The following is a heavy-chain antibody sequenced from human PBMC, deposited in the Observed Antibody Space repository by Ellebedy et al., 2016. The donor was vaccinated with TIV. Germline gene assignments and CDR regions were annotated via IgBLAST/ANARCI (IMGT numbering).Heavy chain of an antibody. V-gene: IGHV5-51*01. Sequence: GESLKISXKGSGYSFTSYWIGWVRQMPGKGLEWMGIIYPGDSDTRYSPSFQGQVTISADKSISTAYLQWSSLKASDTAMYYCARRPSLGIRLYWYFDLWGRGTLVTVSS. D-gene: IGHD7-27*01. CDR2: IYPGDSDT. CDR3: ARRPSLGIRLYWYFDL. J-gene: IGHJ2*01. CDR1: GYSFTSYW.